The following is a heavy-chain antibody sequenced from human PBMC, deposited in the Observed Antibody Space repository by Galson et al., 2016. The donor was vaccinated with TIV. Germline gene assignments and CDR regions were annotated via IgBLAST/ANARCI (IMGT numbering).Heavy chain of an antibody. CDR1: GYTFTSHT. CDR2: INVGNGNT. D-gene: IGHD3-16*01. Sequence: SVKVSCKASGYTFTSHTMHWVRQAPGQRLEWMGWINVGNGNTKYVQKFKGRVTITSETSARIAYMELSTLTSEDTAMYYCARDRLGAKRAFDIWGQGTLVTVSS. J-gene: IGHJ3*02. CDR3: ARDRLGAKRAFDI. V-gene: IGHV1-3*01.